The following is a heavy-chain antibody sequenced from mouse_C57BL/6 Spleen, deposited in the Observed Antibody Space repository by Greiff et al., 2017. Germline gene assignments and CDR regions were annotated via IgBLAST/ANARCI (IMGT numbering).Heavy chain of an antibody. Sequence: VQLQQSGPELVKPGASVKISCKASGYSFTGYYMNWVKQSPEKSLEWIGEINPSTGGTTYNQKFKAKATLTVDKSSSTAYMQIKSLTSEDSAVYECARGDYGSSAFGYWGKGTLVTVAA. D-gene: IGHD1-1*01. CDR1: GYSFTGYY. CDR2: INPSTGGT. V-gene: IGHV1-42*01. J-gene: IGHJ3*02. CDR3: ARGDYGSSAFGY.